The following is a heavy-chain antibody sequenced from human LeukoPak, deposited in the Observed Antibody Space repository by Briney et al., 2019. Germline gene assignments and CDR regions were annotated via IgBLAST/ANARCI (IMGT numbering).Heavy chain of an antibody. D-gene: IGHD3-10*01. CDR1: GFTFSSSA. J-gene: IGHJ4*02. CDR2: ISDSGART. Sequence: GGSLRLSCAASGFTFSSSAMTWVRQVPGKGLEWVSSISDSGARTYYADSVKGRFTISRDNSKNTLYLQMNSLRAEDTALFYCAKEEGSGTCYYWGQGTLVTVSS. CDR3: AKEEGSGTCYY. V-gene: IGHV3-23*01.